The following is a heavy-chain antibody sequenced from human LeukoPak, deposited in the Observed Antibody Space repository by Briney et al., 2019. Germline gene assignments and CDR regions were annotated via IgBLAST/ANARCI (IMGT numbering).Heavy chain of an antibody. Sequence: PGGSLRLSCAASGFTLTSYAMSWVRQAPGKGLEWVSAISTSGGSTYYADSGKGRFTISRHNSKNTLYLQMNSLRGEDTAVYYCAKSLFSGYDSRTGYWGQGTLVTVSS. J-gene: IGHJ4*02. D-gene: IGHD5-12*01. CDR2: ISTSGGST. V-gene: IGHV3-23*01. CDR3: AKSLFSGYDSRTGY. CDR1: GFTLTSYA.